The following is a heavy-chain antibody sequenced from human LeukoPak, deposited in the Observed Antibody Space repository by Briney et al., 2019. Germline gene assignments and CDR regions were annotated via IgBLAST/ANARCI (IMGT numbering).Heavy chain of an antibody. CDR1: GYTFTSYG. J-gene: IGHJ3*02. CDR3: ARANPDNYYDSSGYYFWAAFDI. D-gene: IGHD3-22*01. Sequence: ASVKVSCKASGYTFTSYGISWVRQAPGQGLEWMGWISAYNGNTNYAQKLQGRVTMTTDTSTSTAYMELSSLRSEDTVVYYCARANPDNYYDSSGYYFWAAFDIWGQGTMVTVSS. CDR2: ISAYNGNT. V-gene: IGHV1-18*01.